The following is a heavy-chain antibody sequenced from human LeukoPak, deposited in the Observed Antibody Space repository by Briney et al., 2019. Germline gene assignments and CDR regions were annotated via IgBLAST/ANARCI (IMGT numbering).Heavy chain of an antibody. CDR1: GYTFTSYA. CDR2: INAGNGNT. Sequence: ASVKVSCKASGYTFTSYAMHWVRQAPGQRLEWMGWINAGNGNTKYSLKFQGRVTITRDTSASTAYMELSSLRSEDTAVYYCARGPKYNWNDGPVDYWGQGTLVTVSP. CDR3: ARGPKYNWNDGPVDY. V-gene: IGHV1-3*01. D-gene: IGHD1-1*01. J-gene: IGHJ4*02.